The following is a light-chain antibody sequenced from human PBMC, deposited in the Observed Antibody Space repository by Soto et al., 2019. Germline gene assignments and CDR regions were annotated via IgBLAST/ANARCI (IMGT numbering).Light chain of an antibody. CDR3: QQYGSSPPIT. V-gene: IGKV3-15*01. CDR2: GTS. CDR1: QSISSK. J-gene: IGKJ5*01. Sequence: EVVITQSPASLSVSAGGRATLSCRSSQSISSKLVWYQQKPGQAPRLLIYGTSTRATGIPARFSGSGSATDFTLTISRLAPEDFAVYYCQQYGSSPPITFGQGTRLEIK.